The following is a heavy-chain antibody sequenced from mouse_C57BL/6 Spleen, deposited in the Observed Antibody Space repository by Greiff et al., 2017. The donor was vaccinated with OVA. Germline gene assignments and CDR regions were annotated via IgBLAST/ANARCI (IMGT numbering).Heavy chain of an antibody. Sequence: QVQLQQPGAELVRPGSSVKLSCKASGYTFTSYWMDWVKQRPGQGLEWIGNIYPSDSETHYNQKFKDKATLTVDKSSSTAYMQLSSLTSEDSAVYYGASLITTVVAHWYVDVWGTGTTVTVSS. V-gene: IGHV1-61*01. CDR2: IYPSDSET. J-gene: IGHJ1*03. CDR1: GYTFTSYW. D-gene: IGHD1-1*01. CDR3: ASLITTVVAHWYVDV.